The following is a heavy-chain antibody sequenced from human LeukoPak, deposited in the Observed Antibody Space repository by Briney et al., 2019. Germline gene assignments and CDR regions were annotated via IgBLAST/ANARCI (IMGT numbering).Heavy chain of an antibody. J-gene: IGHJ4*02. CDR2: IYYSGST. V-gene: IGHV4-61*01. CDR3: ARGTTRVAHFDY. CDR1: GGSVSSGSYY. D-gene: IGHD2-2*01. Sequence: ASETLSLTCTVSGGSVSSGSYYWSWIRQPPGKGVEWIGYIYYSGSTNYNPSLKSRVTISVDTSKNQFSLKLSSVTAADTAVYYCARGTTRVAHFDYWGQGTLVTVSS.